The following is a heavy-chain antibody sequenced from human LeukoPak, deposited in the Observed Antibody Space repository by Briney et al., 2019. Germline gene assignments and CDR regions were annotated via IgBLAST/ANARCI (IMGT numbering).Heavy chain of an antibody. J-gene: IGHJ4*02. D-gene: IGHD3-22*01. V-gene: IGHV3-73*01. Sequence: GGSLRLSCAASGFTFSGSAMHWVRQASGKGLEWVGRIRSKTNNYATAYTASVKGRFTISRDDSKNTAYLQMNSLKTEDTAVYYCTGQAYYYDTSGFNFDYWGQGILVAVSS. CDR2: IRSKTNNYAT. CDR3: TGQAYYYDTSGFNFDY. CDR1: GFTFSGSA.